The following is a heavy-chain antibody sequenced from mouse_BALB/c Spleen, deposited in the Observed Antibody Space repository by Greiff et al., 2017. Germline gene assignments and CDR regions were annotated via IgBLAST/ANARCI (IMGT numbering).Heavy chain of an antibody. V-gene: IGHV14-3*02. CDR1: GFNIKDTY. J-gene: IGHJ3*01. D-gene: IGHD3-1*01. Sequence: EVQLQESGAELVKPGASVKLSCTASGFNIKDTYMHWVKQRPEQGLEWIGRIDPANGNTKYDPKFQGKATITADTSSNTAYLQLSSLTSEDTAVYYCARGQLGAYWGQGTLVTVSA. CDR2: IDPANGNT. CDR3: ARGQLGAY.